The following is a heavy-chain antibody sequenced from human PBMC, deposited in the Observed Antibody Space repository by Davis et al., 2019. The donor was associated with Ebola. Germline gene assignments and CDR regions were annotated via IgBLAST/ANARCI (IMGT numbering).Heavy chain of an antibody. CDR1: GFIFSTYV. V-gene: IGHV3-23*01. CDR3: AKDNRNIWSEV. Sequence: GGSLRLSCSASGFIFSTYVMSWVRLAPGKGLEWVSTYGTSADTYYADSVKGRFTISRDNSKNTLYLQMNGLRVEDTAIYYCAKDNRNIWSEVWGQGKMVTVSS. D-gene: IGHD2/OR15-2a*01. CDR2: GTSADT. J-gene: IGHJ3*01.